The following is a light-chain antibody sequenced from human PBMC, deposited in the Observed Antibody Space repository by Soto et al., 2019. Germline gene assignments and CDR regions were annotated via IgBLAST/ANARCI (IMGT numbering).Light chain of an antibody. V-gene: IGLV2-14*01. CDR3: SSYSSSSTFV. Sequence: QSVLTQPASGSGSPGQSTTISCTGTNSDVGGYNYVSWYLHHPGKAPKLMIYEVSDRPSGVSSRFSGSKSGNTASLTISGLQADDEADYYCSSYSSSSTFVFGTGTKVTVL. CDR1: NSDVGGYNY. J-gene: IGLJ1*01. CDR2: EVS.